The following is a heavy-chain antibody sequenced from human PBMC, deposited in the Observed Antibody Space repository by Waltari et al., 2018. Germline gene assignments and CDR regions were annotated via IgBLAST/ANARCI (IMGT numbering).Heavy chain of an antibody. Sequence: QVQLVHSGPELKKPGASVKVSCKASGYTFTNYAINWIRQAPGQGFELMGWITTNTGNPTYVQGFTGRFVFSLDTSVSTAYLQINSLKVEDTAVYYCVREVVPASTIVVNWFDPWGQGTLVTVSS. CDR1: GYTFTNYA. V-gene: IGHV7-4-1*02. CDR3: VREVVPASTIVVNWFDP. J-gene: IGHJ5*02. D-gene: IGHD2-2*01. CDR2: ITTNTGNP.